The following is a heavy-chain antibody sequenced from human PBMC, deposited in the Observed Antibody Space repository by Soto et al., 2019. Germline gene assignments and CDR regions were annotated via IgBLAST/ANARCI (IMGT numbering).Heavy chain of an antibody. CDR1: GFSLSTSGVG. Sequence: QITLKESGPTLMKPTQTLTLTCTFSGFSLSTSGVGVGWIRQPPGKALEWLALIYWDDDKRYSPSLKSRLTITKDTSKNQVVLTMTNMDPVDTATYYCAHSRYYDSSGYYEYYFDYWGQGTLVTVSS. V-gene: IGHV2-5*02. D-gene: IGHD3-22*01. CDR2: IYWDDDK. CDR3: AHSRYYDSSGYYEYYFDY. J-gene: IGHJ4*02.